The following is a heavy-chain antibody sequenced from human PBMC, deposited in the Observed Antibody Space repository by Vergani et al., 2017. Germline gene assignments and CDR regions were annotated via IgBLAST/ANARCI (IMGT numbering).Heavy chain of an antibody. V-gene: IGHV7-4-1*02. D-gene: IGHD6-6*01. CDR1: GYTFTSYA. J-gene: IGHJ6*03. CDR3: ARGVPPNYSSSSEVGYYYYYMDV. CDR2: INTNTGNP. Sequence: QVQLVQSGSELQKPGASVKVSCKASGYTFTSYAMNWVRQAPGQGLEWMGWINTNTGNPTYAQGFTGRFVFSLDTSVSTAYLQISSLKAEDTAVYYCARGVPPNYSSSSEVGYYYYYMDVWGKGTTVTVSS.